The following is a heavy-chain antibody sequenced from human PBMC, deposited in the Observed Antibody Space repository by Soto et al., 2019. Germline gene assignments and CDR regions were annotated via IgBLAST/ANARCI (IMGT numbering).Heavy chain of an antibody. J-gene: IGHJ3*02. CDR1: GFTFSSYG. CDR3: AKDGDCSSTSCSPKGAFDI. V-gene: IGHV3-30*18. Sequence: GGSLRLSCAASGFTFSSYGMHWVRQAPGKGLEWVAVISYDGSNKYYADSVKGRFTISRDNSKNTLYLQMNSLRAEDTAVYYCAKDGDCSSTSCSPKGAFDIWGQGTMVTVSS. D-gene: IGHD2-2*01. CDR2: ISYDGSNK.